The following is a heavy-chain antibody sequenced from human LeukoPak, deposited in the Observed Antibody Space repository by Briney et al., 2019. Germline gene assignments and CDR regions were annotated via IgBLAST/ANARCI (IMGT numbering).Heavy chain of an antibody. Sequence: GGSLRLSCAASGFTVSSNYMSWVRQAPGKGLEWVSVIYSAGTTYYTDPVKGRFTISRDNSKNTLYLQMNSLRAEDTAVYYCASLMYSSSWYYFDYWGQGTLVTVSS. CDR2: IYSAGTT. D-gene: IGHD6-13*01. J-gene: IGHJ4*02. CDR3: ASLMYSSSWYYFDY. CDR1: GFTVSSNY. V-gene: IGHV3-53*01.